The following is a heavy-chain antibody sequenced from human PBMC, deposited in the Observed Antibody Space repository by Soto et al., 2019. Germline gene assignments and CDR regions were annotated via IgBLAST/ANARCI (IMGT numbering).Heavy chain of an antibody. D-gene: IGHD3-16*01. CDR2: IKNKANSYTT. J-gene: IGHJ4*02. Sequence: EVQVVDSGGGLVQPGGSLRLSCAASGFTFSDHYMDWGRQAPGKGLEWVGRIKNKANSYTTEYAASVKGRFTIARDDSTNSLYLQMNSLQTEDTDFYYCVRVRLGVSTRVFDYWGQGTLVTVSS. CDR1: GFTFSDHY. CDR3: VRVRLGVSTRVFDY. V-gene: IGHV3-72*01.